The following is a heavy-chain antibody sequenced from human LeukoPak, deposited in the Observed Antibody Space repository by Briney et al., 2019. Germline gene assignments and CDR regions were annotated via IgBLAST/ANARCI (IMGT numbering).Heavy chain of an antibody. Sequence: GASVKVSCKASGYTFTSYDINWVRQATGQGLEWMGWMNPNSGNTGYAQKFQGRVTMTRDTSISTAYMELSRLRSDDTAVYYCARGSRPASVLRFLEWPGPWGQGTLVTVSS. D-gene: IGHD3-3*01. CDR3: ARGSRPASVLRFLEWPGP. J-gene: IGHJ4*02. CDR1: GYTFTSYD. V-gene: IGHV1-8*02. CDR2: MNPNSGNT.